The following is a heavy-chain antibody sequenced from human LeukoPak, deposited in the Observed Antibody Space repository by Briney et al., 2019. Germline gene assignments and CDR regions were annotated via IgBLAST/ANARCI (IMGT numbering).Heavy chain of an antibody. V-gene: IGHV3-7*03. J-gene: IGHJ4*02. D-gene: IGHD6-19*01. CDR3: ARDLYSSGWYIGFDY. CDR1: GFTFSGFW. Sequence: GGSLRLSCAVSGFTFSGFWMSWSRQAPGKGLEWVASINSDGSEGYYADVVKGRFTISRDNAKNSLYLQINSLRAEDTAVYYCARDLYSSGWYIGFDYWGQGTLVTVSS. CDR2: INSDGSEG.